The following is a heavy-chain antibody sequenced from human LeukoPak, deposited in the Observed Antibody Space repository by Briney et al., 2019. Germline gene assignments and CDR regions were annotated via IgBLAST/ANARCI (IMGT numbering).Heavy chain of an antibody. J-gene: IGHJ4*02. D-gene: IGHD6-19*01. CDR3: ASPIAVAGTGQLDY. Sequence: VASVKVSCKASGYTLTSYAMNWVRQAPGQGLEWMGWINTNTGNPTYAQGFTGRFVFSLDTSVSTAYLQISSLKAEDTAVYYCASPIAVAGTGQLDYWGQGTLVTVSS. CDR2: INTNTGNP. CDR1: GYTLTSYA. V-gene: IGHV7-4-1*02.